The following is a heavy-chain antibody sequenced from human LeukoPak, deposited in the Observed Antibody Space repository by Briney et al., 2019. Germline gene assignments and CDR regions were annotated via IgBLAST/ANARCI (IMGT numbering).Heavy chain of an antibody. CDR2: IKEDGSVK. J-gene: IGHJ4*02. D-gene: IGHD5-24*01. V-gene: IGHV3-7*01. CDR3: ARDRGWLQFDY. Sequence: GGSLRLSCAASGFTFRTYWMTWVRQAPGKGLEWVANIKEDGSVKNYVDSVKGRFTISRDNTKNLLYLQMDSLRAEDTAVYYCARDRGWLQFDYWGQGTLVTVSS. CDR1: GFTFRTYW.